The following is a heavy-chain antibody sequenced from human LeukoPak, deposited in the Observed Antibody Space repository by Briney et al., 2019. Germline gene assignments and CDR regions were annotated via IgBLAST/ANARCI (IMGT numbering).Heavy chain of an antibody. D-gene: IGHD3-3*01. Sequence: SETLSLTCAVYGGSFSGYYWSWIRQPPGKELEWIGEINHSGSTNYNPSLKSRVTISVDTSKNQFSLKLSSVTAADTAVYYCARGRITIFGVVIMNDYWGQGTLVTVSS. J-gene: IGHJ4*02. CDR2: INHSGST. CDR3: ARGRITIFGVVIMNDY. V-gene: IGHV4-34*01. CDR1: GGSFSGYY.